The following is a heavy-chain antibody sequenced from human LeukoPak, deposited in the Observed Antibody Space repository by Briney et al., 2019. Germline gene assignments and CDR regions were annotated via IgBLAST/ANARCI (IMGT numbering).Heavy chain of an antibody. Sequence: ASVKVSCKASGGTFRTYGISWVRQTPGQGLEWLGRIIPILDIPNYAQKFQGRVTISADKSINTAFMELSSLASDDTAVYYCAGELALIQYFESWGQGTLVTVSS. D-gene: IGHD5-18*01. V-gene: IGHV1-69*04. CDR3: AGELALIQYFES. J-gene: IGHJ4*02. CDR2: IIPILDIP. CDR1: GGTFRTYG.